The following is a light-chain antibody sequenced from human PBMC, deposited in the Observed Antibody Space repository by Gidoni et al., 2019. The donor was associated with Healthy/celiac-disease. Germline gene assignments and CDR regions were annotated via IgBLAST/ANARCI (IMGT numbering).Light chain of an antibody. CDR3: QQYGSSYT. V-gene: IGKV3-20*01. J-gene: IGKJ2*01. Sequence: IVLTQSPGTLSLSPGESATLSCRASQSVSSSYLAWYQQKPGQAPRLLIYGASRRSTGIPDRFSSSGSGTDFTLTISRLEPEDFAVYYCQQYGSSYTFXQXTKLXIK. CDR1: QSVSSSY. CDR2: GAS.